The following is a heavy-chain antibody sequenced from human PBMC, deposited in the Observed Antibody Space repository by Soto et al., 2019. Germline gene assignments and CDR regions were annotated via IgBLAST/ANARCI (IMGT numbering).Heavy chain of an antibody. V-gene: IGHV3-23*01. CDR2: ISGSGGST. J-gene: IGHJ2*01. CDR3: AINRGSYRFWYFDL. CDR1: GFTFSSYA. Sequence: EVQLLESGGGLVQPGGSLRLSCAASGFTFSSYAMSWVRQAPGKGLEWVSAISGSGGSTHYADSVKGRFTISRDNSKNTLYLQMNSLRAEDTAVYYCAINRGSYRFWYFDLWGRGTLVTVSS. D-gene: IGHD1-26*01.